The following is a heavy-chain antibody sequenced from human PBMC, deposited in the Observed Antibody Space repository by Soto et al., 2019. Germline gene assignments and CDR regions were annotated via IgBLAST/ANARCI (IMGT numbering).Heavy chain of an antibody. V-gene: IGHV4-31*03. D-gene: IGHD6-13*01. J-gene: IGHJ5*02. Sequence: QVQLQESGPGLVKPSQTLSLTCSVSGGSITSGGFYWSWIRQHPEKGLEWIAYIFHSGSTDFNPSLKGRIIISVDTSKNQFSLKLTSVTAADTAVYYCVRGGIAGNWFDPWGQGTLVTVSS. CDR2: IFHSGST. CDR3: VRGGIAGNWFDP. CDR1: GGSITSGGFY.